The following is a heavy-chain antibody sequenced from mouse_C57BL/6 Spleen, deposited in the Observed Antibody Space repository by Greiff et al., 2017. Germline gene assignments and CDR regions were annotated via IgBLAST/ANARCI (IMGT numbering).Heavy chain of an antibody. CDR3: ARVDYYFDY. J-gene: IGHJ2*01. CDR1: GYSITSGYY. V-gene: IGHV3-6*01. Sequence: EVKLMESGPGLVKPSQSLSLTCSVTGYSITSGYYWNWIRQFPGNKLEWMGYISYDGSNNYNPSLKNRISITRDTSKNQFFLKLNSVTTEDTATYDCARVDYYFDYWGQGTTLTVSS. CDR2: ISYDGSN. D-gene: IGHD2-4*01.